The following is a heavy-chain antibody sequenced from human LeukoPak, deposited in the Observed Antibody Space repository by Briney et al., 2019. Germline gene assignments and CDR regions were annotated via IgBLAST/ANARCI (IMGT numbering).Heavy chain of an antibody. D-gene: IGHD1-7*01. J-gene: IGHJ4*02. Sequence: GASVKVSCKASGYTFTGYYMHWVRQAPGQGLEWMGWINPNSGGTNYAQKFQGRVTMTRDTSISTAYMELSRLRSDDTAVYYCARVRRRSGTTLSFDYWGQGTLVTVSS. CDR3: ARVRRRSGTTLSFDY. CDR2: INPNSGGT. CDR1: GYTFTGYY. V-gene: IGHV1-2*02.